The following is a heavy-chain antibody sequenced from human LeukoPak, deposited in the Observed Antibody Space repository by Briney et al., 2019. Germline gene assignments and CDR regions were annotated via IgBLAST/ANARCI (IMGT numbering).Heavy chain of an antibody. CDR2: IIPNGGRT. CDR3: ARDMSTAVTPISYAFDV. CDR1: ENTFTNYY. J-gene: IGHJ3*01. Sequence: ASVKVSCKASENTFTNYYMHWVRQAPGQGLEWLGIIIPNGGRTAYAQNFQGRVSMTRDTSTTTVYMELSSLRSDDTAVYYCARDMSTAVTPISYAFDVWGQGTMVTVSS. D-gene: IGHD4-23*01. V-gene: IGHV1-46*01.